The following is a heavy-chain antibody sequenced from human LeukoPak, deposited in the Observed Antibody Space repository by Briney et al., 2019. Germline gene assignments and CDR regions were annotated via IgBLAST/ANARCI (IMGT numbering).Heavy chain of an antibody. CDR2: ISAYNGNT. CDR3: ARALLSYYDPTGALDY. CDR1: GYTFTSYG. D-gene: IGHD3-22*01. Sequence: ASVKVSCKASGYTFTSYGISWVRQAPGQGLEWMGWISAYNGNTNYAQKLQGRVTMTTDTSTSTAYMELRSLRSEDTAVYYCARALLSYYDPTGALDYWGQGTLVTVSS. J-gene: IGHJ4*02. V-gene: IGHV1-18*01.